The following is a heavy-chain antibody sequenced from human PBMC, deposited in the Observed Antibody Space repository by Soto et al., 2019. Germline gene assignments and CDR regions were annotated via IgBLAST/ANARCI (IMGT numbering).Heavy chain of an antibody. D-gene: IGHD3-9*01. V-gene: IGHV3-20*04. CDR3: ARENIPLVYDILTGYQTGPIDS. J-gene: IGHJ4*02. CDR1: GFTFDDYG. CDR2: INWNGGST. Sequence: PGGSLRLSCAASGFTFDDYGMSWVRQAPGKGLEWVSGINWNGGSTGYADSVKGRFTISRANAKNSLSLQMNRLSAEATDLYYCARENIPLVYDILTGYQTGPIDSWGQGMRFTVS.